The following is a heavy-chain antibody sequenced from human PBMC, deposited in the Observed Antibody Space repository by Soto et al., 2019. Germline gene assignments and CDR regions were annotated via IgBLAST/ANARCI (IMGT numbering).Heavy chain of an antibody. CDR3: STDSGSWYHEAFDI. CDR1: GFTFSNAW. CDR2: IKSKTDGGTT. J-gene: IGHJ3*02. D-gene: IGHD6-13*01. V-gene: IGHV3-15*01. Sequence: EVQLVESGGGLVKPGGSLRLSCAASGFTFSNAWMSWVRQAPGKGLEWVGRIKSKTDGGTTDYAAPLKGRFTISRDDSKHTLYLQMNSLKTEHTAVYYCSTDSGSWYHEAFDIWGQGTMVTVSS.